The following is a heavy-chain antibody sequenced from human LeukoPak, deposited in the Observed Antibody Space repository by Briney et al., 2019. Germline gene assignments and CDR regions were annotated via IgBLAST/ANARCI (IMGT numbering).Heavy chain of an antibody. CDR1: GYTFTRYD. CDR3: ARVDGSPDY. Sequence: GASVKVSCKASGYTFTRYDINWVRQATGQGLEWLGWVNTKSGNTGSAQNFQGRVTITRDTSISTAYMELSSLRSEDTAVYYCARVDGSPDYWGQGTLVTVPS. D-gene: IGHD2-15*01. CDR2: VNTKSGNT. V-gene: IGHV1-8*03. J-gene: IGHJ4*02.